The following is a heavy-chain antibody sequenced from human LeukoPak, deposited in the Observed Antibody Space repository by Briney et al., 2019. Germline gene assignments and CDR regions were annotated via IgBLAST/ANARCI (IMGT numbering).Heavy chain of an antibody. CDR3: ARQGLLWFGELLWAFDI. CDR1: GGSFSGYY. D-gene: IGHD3-10*01. CDR2: INHSGST. Sequence: SETLSLTCAVYGGSFSGYYWSWIRQPPGKGLEWIGEINHSGSTNYNPSLKSRVTISVDTSKNQFSLKLSSVTAADTAMYYCARQGLLWFGELLWAFDIWGQGTMVTVSS. V-gene: IGHV4-34*01. J-gene: IGHJ3*02.